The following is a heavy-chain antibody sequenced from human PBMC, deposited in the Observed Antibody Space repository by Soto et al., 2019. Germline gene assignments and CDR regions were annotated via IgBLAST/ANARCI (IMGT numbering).Heavy chain of an antibody. V-gene: IGHV4-39*01. Sequence: SETLSLTCTVSGGSISSSSYYWGWIRQPPGKGLEWIGSIYYSGSTYYNPSLKSRVTISVDTSKNQFSLKLSSVTAADTAVYYCARWSNLRWFDPWGQGTLVTVSS. J-gene: IGHJ5*02. D-gene: IGHD4-17*01. CDR1: GGSISSSSYY. CDR2: IYYSGST. CDR3: ARWSNLRWFDP.